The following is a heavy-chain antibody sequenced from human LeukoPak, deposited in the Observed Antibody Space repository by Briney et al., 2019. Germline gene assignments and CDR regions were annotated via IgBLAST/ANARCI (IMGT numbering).Heavy chain of an antibody. J-gene: IGHJ6*03. CDR1: GFTFSSYS. V-gene: IGHV3-21*04. CDR2: ISSSSSYI. Sequence: GGSLRLSCAASGFTFSSYSMNWVRQAPGKGLEWVSSISSSSSYIYYADSVKGRFTISRDNAKSSLYLQMNSLRAEDMAVYYCARAAGHRRANYYMDVWGKGTTVTVSS. CDR3: ARAAGHRRANYYMDV.